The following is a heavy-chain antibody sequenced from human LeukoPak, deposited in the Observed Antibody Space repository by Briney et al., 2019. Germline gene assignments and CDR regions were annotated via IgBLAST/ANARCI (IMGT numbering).Heavy chain of an antibody. CDR3: ARVGRFLEWLLHYFDY. V-gene: IGHV1-2*02. J-gene: IGHJ4*02. CDR2: INPNGGAT. Sequence: GASVKVSCKASGYTFTGYYMHWVRQAPGQGLEWMGWINPNGGATNYAQKFQGRVTMTRDTSISTAYMELRSLRSDDTAVYYCARVGRFLEWLLHYFDYWGQGTLVTVSS. D-gene: IGHD3-3*01. CDR1: GYTFTGYY.